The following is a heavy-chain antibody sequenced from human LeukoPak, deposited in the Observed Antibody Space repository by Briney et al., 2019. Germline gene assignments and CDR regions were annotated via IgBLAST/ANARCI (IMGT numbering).Heavy chain of an antibody. CDR3: AKGFVDFDWNIGDMGVYFDY. Sequence: GGSLRLSCAASGFTFSSYSMNWVRQAPGKGLEWVSSISSSSSYIYYADSVKGRFTISRDNAKNSLYLQMNSLRAEDTAVYYCAKGFVDFDWNIGDMGVYFDYWGQGTLVTVSS. CDR2: ISSSSSYI. J-gene: IGHJ4*02. V-gene: IGHV3-21*04. D-gene: IGHD3-9*01. CDR1: GFTFSSYS.